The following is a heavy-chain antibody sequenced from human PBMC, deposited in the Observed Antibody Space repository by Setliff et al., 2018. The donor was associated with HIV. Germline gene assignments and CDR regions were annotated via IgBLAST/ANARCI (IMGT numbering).Heavy chain of an antibody. D-gene: IGHD3-16*01. J-gene: IGHJ4*02. CDR2: IYTSGGA. Sequence: SETLSLTCAVSGGPISSYHWMWIRQPPGKGLEWIGYIYTSGGADYDPSLKSRVTISVDTSKNQFSLRLTSVTAADTAVYYCARAVGSLGSSMGIDSWGQGTLVTVSS. CDR1: GGPISSYH. V-gene: IGHV4-4*08. CDR3: ARAVGSLGSSMGIDS.